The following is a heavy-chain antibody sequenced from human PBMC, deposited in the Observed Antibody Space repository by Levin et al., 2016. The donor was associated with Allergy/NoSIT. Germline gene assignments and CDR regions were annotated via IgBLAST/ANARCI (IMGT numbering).Heavy chain of an antibody. V-gene: IGHV1-18*01. CDR2: ISTYSGHT. CDR1: GHIFNNHG. D-gene: IGHD3-10*01. Sequence: ASVKVSCKASGHIFNNHGISWVRQAPGQGLEWMGWISTYSGHTNYAQKFQGRITMTTDTSTSTGYMELRSLRSDDTTVYYCARDRDKGLWFGEEDVLDIWGQGTMVTVSS. J-gene: IGHJ3*02. CDR3: ARDRDKGLWFGEEDVLDI.